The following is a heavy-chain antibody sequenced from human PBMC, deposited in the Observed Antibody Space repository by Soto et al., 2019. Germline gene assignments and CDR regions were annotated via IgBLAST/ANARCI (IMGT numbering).Heavy chain of an antibody. V-gene: IGHV3-23*01. D-gene: IGHD2-15*01. CDR2: ITADGGT. J-gene: IGHJ3*02. Sequence: EVQVLESGGGLVQPGGSLRLSCEGSGFTVSSHAMTWIRQAPGKGPEWVSTITADGGTYYADSVKGRFAMSRDTSESTPYLQMNSLGAEDTAAYYCAPHVSCSGGSCQYDAFAIRGQGTMVTVSS. CDR3: APHVSCSGGSCQYDAFAI. CDR1: GFTVSSHA.